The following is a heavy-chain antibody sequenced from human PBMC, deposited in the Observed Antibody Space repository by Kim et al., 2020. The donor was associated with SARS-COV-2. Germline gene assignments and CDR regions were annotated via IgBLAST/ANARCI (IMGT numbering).Heavy chain of an antibody. D-gene: IGHD3-9*01. CDR3: AKDNDILTGYYGRRDDAFDI. CDR2: ISGSGGST. Sequence: GGSLRLSCAASGFTFSSYAMSWVRQAPGKGLEWVSAISGSGGSTYYADSVKGRFTISRDNSKNTLYLQMNSLRAEDTAVYYCAKDNDILTGYYGRRDDAFDIWGQGTMVTVSS. V-gene: IGHV3-23*01. J-gene: IGHJ3*02. CDR1: GFTFSSYA.